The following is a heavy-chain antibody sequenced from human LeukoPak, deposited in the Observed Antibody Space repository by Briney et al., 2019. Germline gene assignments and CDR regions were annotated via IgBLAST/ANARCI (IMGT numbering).Heavy chain of an antibody. D-gene: IGHD2-21*02. Sequence: SETLSLTCTVSGGSISHYYWGWIRQPPGKGLEWIGSIYYSGSTYYNPSLKSRVTISVDTSKNQFSLKLSSVTAADTAVYYCASELLFPITFDYWGQGTLVTVSS. V-gene: IGHV4-39*07. CDR3: ASELLFPITFDY. CDR1: GGSISHYY. CDR2: IYYSGST. J-gene: IGHJ4*02.